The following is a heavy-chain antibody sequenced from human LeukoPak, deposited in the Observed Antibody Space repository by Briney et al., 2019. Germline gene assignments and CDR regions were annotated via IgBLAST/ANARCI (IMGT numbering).Heavy chain of an antibody. CDR3: AQAWRWLQLNY. CDR2: ISYEGSNK. V-gene: IGHV3-30*18. J-gene: IGHJ4*02. Sequence: GRSLRLSCAASGFTFSSYGMHWVRQAPGKGLEWVAVISYEGSNKYYADSGKGRFTISRDNSMNTLYLQMNSLRDEDTAVYYCAQAWRWLQLNYWGQGTLVTVSS. D-gene: IGHD5-24*01. CDR1: GFTFSSYG.